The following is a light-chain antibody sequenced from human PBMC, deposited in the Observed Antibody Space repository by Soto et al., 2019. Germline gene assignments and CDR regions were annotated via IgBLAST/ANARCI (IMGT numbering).Light chain of an antibody. CDR3: QQYGSSPRT. CDR1: QSGSSSY. V-gene: IGKV3-20*01. J-gene: IGKJ1*01. CDR2: DAS. Sequence: ENVLTQSPCTLSFSPVERATLSCSPIQSGSSSYLACYQQKPSQAPRLLIYDASSRATGIPGRFSGSGSGTDFTLTISRLEPEDFAVYFCQQYGSSPRTFGQGTKVEIK.